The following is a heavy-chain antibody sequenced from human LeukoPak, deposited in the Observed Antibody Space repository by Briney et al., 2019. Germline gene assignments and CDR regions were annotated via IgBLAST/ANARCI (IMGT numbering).Heavy chain of an antibody. CDR2: IYYSGST. CDR1: GGSISSSSHY. V-gene: IGHV4-39*01. Sequence: SETLSLTCTVSGGSISSSSHYWGWIRQPPGKGLEWIGSIYYSGSTYYNPSLKSRVIISVDTSKNQFSLKLTSVTAADTAVYYSARQKITTSDYWGQGTLVTVSS. J-gene: IGHJ4*02. D-gene: IGHD3-22*01. CDR3: ARQKITTSDY.